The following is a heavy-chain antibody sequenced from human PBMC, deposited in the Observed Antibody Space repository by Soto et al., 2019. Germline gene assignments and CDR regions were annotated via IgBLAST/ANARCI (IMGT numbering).Heavy chain of an antibody. CDR1: GFTFSSYG. D-gene: IGHD6-13*01. CDR2: ISYDGSNK. J-gene: IGHJ5*02. Sequence: QMQLVESGGGVVQPGRSLRLSCAASGFTFSSYGMHWVRQAPGKGLEWVAVISYDGSNKYYADSVKGRFTISRDNSKNTLYLQMNSLRAEDTAVYYCAKDLDGSSSWYGGWWFDPWGQGTLVTVSS. V-gene: IGHV3-30*18. CDR3: AKDLDGSSSWYGGWWFDP.